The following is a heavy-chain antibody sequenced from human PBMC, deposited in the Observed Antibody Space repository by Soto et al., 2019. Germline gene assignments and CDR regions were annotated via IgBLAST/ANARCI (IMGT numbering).Heavy chain of an antibody. CDR2: IWYDGSNK. D-gene: IGHD2-2*01. V-gene: IGHV3-33*01. Sequence: QVQLVESGGGVVQPGRSLRLSCAASGFTFSSYGMHWVRQAPGKGLEWVAVIWYDGSNKYYADSVKGRFTISRDNSKNTLYLQMNSLRAEDTAVYYCARGTDQLLWVRPNYYMDVWGKGTTVTVSS. CDR3: ARGTDQLLWVRPNYYMDV. J-gene: IGHJ6*03. CDR1: GFTFSSYG.